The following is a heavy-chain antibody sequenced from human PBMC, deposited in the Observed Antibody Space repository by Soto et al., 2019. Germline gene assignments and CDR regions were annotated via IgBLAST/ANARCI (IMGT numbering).Heavy chain of an antibody. CDR1: GYTFTNYG. CDR2: ISTSSGNT. CDR3: ARDVDWRLDY. V-gene: IGHV1-18*01. D-gene: IGHD3-9*01. Sequence: ASVKVSCKASGYTFTNYGISWLRQAPGQGLEWMGWISTSSGNTNYAQKFQDRVTMTTDTSTSTAYMELRSLKSDDTAVYYCARDVDWRLDYWGQGTLVTVSS. J-gene: IGHJ4*02.